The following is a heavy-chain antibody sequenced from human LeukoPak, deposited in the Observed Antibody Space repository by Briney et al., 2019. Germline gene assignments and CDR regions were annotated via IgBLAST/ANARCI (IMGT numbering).Heavy chain of an antibody. D-gene: IGHD2-21*02. CDR1: GYTFTSYD. J-gene: IGHJ3*02. Sequence: GASVKVSCKASGYTFTSYDINWVRQAPGQALEWMGWITPFNGNTNYAQKFQDRVTITRDRSMSTAYMELSSLRSEDTAMYYCASCGGDCYSGVRDAFDIWGQGTMVTVSS. CDR2: ITPFNGNT. V-gene: IGHV1-45*02. CDR3: ASCGGDCYSGVRDAFDI.